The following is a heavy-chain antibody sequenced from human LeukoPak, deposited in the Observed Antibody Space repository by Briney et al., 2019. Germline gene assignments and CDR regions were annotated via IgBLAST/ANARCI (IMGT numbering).Heavy chain of an antibody. CDR3: ASSPGIAVAGTWFDP. J-gene: IGHJ5*02. V-gene: IGHV1-69*04. Sequence: SVKVSCKASRGTFSSYAISWVRQAPGQGLEWMGRIIPILGIANYAQKFQGRVTITADKSTSTAYMELSSLRSEDTAVYYCASSPGIAVAGTWFDPWGQGTLVTVSS. CDR1: RGTFSSYA. D-gene: IGHD6-19*01. CDR2: IIPILGIA.